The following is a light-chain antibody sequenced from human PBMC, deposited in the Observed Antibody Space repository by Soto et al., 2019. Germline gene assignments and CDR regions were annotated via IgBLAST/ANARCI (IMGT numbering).Light chain of an antibody. J-gene: IGLJ3*02. Sequence: QSALTQPASVSAAPGQSITISCTGPSGDVLTYDGVSWYQHHPGKAPKLIIYEGNKRPSGVSHRFSGPKSGHMASLTISGLQAEDEADYYCCSYAYTSCWVFVGGTTLTVL. V-gene: IGLV2-23*01. CDR2: EGN. CDR3: CSYAYTSCWV. CDR1: SGDVLTYDG.